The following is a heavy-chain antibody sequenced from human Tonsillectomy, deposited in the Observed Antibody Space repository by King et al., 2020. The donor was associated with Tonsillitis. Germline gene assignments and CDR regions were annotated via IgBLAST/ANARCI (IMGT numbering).Heavy chain of an antibody. CDR3: TRANLITMSRGVTYP. J-gene: IGHJ5*02. D-gene: IGHD3-10*01. CDR2: IRSKACGGTA. V-gene: IGHV3-49*04. Sequence: DVQLVESGGGLVQPGRSLRLSCTASGFTFGDYALSWVRQAPGKGLEWVGFIRSKACGGTAEYAASVKGRFTISRDDSKSIAYLQMNSLKTEDTAVYYCTRANLITMSRGVTYPWGQGTLVTVSS. CDR1: GFTFGDYA.